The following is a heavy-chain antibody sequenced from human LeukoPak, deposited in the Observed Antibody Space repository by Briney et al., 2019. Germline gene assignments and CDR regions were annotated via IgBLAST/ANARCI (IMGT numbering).Heavy chain of an antibody. J-gene: IGHJ4*02. V-gene: IGHV3-23*01. D-gene: IGHD5-18*01. Sequence: GGSLRLSCVASGITFSNYAVSWVRQAPEKGLDWVSVISGSAHKIRYADSVKGRFTISRDNSEDIVYLQMNNLRAEDTAVYYCAGRVTGYSSGYVYWGQGTLVTVSS. CDR2: ISGSAHKI. CDR1: GITFSNYA. CDR3: AGRVTGYSSGYVY.